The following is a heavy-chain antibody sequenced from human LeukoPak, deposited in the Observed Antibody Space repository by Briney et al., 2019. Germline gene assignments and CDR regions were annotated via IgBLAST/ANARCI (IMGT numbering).Heavy chain of an antibody. CDR1: GGSISRISDY. D-gene: IGHD3-22*01. CDR2: IYFRGDT. V-gene: IGHV4-39*07. J-gene: IGHJ4*02. CDR3: ARGFDSSGYYYDY. Sequence: PSETLSLTCTVSGGSISRISDYWGWIRQPPGKGLEWIGTIYFRGDTHYNSSLKSRVTISVDTSKNQFSLKLSSVTAADTAVYYCARGFDSSGYYYDYWGQGTLVTVSS.